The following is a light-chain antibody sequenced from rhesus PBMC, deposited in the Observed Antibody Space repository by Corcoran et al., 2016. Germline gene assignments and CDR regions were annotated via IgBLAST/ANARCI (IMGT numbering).Light chain of an antibody. CDR1: QGISRW. CDR2: RAS. V-gene: IGKV1-22*01. J-gene: IGKJ1*01. CDR3: QQYSSRPRT. Sequence: DIQMTQSPSSLSASVGDTVTITCRASQGISRWLDWYQQKPGKALKLLIYRASSLQSGVPSRFSGSGSGTDFTLTISSLQSEEFATYYCQQYSSRPRTFGQGTKVEIK.